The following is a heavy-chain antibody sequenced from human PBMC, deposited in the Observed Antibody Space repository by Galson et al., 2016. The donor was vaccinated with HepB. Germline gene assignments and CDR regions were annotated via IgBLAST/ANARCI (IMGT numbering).Heavy chain of an antibody. Sequence: SVKVSCKASGYDFTKYAMNWVRQAPGQGLEWMGWINTNTGNPTYAQAFTGRFVFSWDASVSTAYLQITSLKVENTAVYYCARAGDTSRPHYYSYYGMDFWGQGTTVTVSS. D-gene: IGHD1-26*01. CDR2: INTNTGNP. V-gene: IGHV7-4-1*02. CDR3: ARAGDTSRPHYYSYYGMDF. J-gene: IGHJ6*02. CDR1: GYDFTKYA.